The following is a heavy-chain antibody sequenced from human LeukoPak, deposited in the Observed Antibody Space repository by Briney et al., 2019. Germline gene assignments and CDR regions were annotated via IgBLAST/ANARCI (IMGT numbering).Heavy chain of an antibody. CDR1: GFTFSSYW. D-gene: IGHD1-26*01. Sequence: PGGSLRLSCAASGFTFSSYWMHWVRQAPGKGLVWVSRINRDGSSTTYADSVKGRFTISRDNAKNTLYLQMNSLRAEDTAVYYCATKLVGAKSSEFEYWGQGTLVTVSS. J-gene: IGHJ4*02. V-gene: IGHV3-74*01. CDR3: ATKLVGAKSSEFEY. CDR2: INRDGSST.